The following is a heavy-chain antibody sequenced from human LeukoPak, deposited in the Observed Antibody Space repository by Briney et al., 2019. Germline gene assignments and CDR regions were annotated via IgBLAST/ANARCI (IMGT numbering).Heavy chain of an antibody. D-gene: IGHD6-6*01. CDR3: ARDRDSSSLLDY. J-gene: IGHJ4*02. CDR1: GGFIRSGGYY. CDR2: IFHSGTT. V-gene: IGHV4-30-2*01. Sequence: SETLSLTCTVSGGFIRSGGYYWSSVRQPPEKGLEWIGYIFHSGTTYYNPSLKSRVTISVDRSKNQFSLELSSVTDADTAIYYCARDRDSSSLLDYWGQGTLVTVSS.